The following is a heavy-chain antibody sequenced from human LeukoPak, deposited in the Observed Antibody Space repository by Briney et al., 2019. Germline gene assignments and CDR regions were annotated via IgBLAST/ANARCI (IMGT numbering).Heavy chain of an antibody. J-gene: IGHJ4*02. V-gene: IGHV3-30-3*02. CDR1: GFTFSSYA. CDR2: ISYDGSNK. CDR3: AKSDSYLITTSFHFDY. Sequence: GGSLRLSCAASGFTFSSYAMHWVRQAPGKGLEWVAVISYDGSNKYYADSVKGRFTISRDNSKNTLYLQMNSLRAEDTAVYYCAKSDSYLITTSFHFDYWGQGTLVTVSS. D-gene: IGHD2-21*02.